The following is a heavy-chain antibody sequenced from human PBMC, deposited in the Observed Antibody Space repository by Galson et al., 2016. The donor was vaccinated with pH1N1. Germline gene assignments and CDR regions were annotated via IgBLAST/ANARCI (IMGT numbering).Heavy chain of an antibody. CDR3: ATAEVARGESFDH. CDR1: SESS. J-gene: IGHJ4*02. D-gene: IGHD3-16*01. Sequence: SESSMHWVRQAPGKGLEWLGGFDPDEGETIYAQTFQGRLTLTEDTSTNTAYMDLRSLTSEDTAVYYCATAEVARGESFDHWGQGTLVTVSS. V-gene: IGHV1-24*01. CDR2: FDPDEGET.